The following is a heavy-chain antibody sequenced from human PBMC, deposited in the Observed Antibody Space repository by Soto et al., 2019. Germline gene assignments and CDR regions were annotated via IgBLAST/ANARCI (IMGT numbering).Heavy chain of an antibody. D-gene: IGHD6-13*01. CDR2: IYYDDGST. Sequence: EVQLVETGGGLIQPGGSVRLSCAVSGFTVSTNYMSWVRQAPGKGLEWVSVIYYDDGSTYYADSVKGRFSISRDSSRNTLYLQMNSLRAEDTAVYYCASGQQVILRYYYGLDVWGQGTTVTVSS. V-gene: IGHV3-53*02. CDR3: ASGQQVILRYYYGLDV. J-gene: IGHJ6*02. CDR1: GFTVSTNY.